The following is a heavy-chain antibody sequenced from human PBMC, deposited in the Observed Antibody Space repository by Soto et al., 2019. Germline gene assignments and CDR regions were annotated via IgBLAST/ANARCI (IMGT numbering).Heavy chain of an antibody. Sequence: SVKNSSKACAGTVSSYAISWVRQAPGQGLEWMGGIIPIFGTANYAQKFQGRVTITADKSTSTAYMELSSLRSEDTAVYYCARGQGKYYYDSSCYYHLDYWGQGTLVTVSS. V-gene: IGHV1-69*06. CDR1: AGTVSSYA. CDR2: IIPIFGTA. CDR3: ARGQGKYYYDSSCYYHLDY. J-gene: IGHJ4*02. D-gene: IGHD3-22*01.